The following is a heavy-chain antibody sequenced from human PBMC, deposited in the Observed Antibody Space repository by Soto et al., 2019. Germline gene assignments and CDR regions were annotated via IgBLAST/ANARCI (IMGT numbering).Heavy chain of an antibody. Sequence: GESLKISCKGSAYTFTSYWFTWVRQMPGKGLEWMGRIDPSDSYTDYSPSFQGHVTISADKSITTAYLQWSSLKPSDTAMYYCARPYGPLLSTSWHSYALDIWGQGTMVTVS. D-gene: IGHD2-2*01. J-gene: IGHJ3*02. CDR3: ARPYGPLLSTSWHSYALDI. V-gene: IGHV5-10-1*01. CDR1: AYTFTSYW. CDR2: IDPSDSYT.